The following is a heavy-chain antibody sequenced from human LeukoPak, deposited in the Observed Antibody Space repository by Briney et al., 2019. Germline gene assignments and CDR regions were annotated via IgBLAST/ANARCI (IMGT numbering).Heavy chain of an antibody. CDR1: GFTFSSYE. J-gene: IGHJ5*02. CDR2: ISSSGSTI. CDR3: ARAALPSSRGYSYGYVGT. Sequence: PGGSLRLSCAASGFTFSSYEMNWVRQAPGKGLEWVSYISSSGSTIYYADSVKGRFTISRDNAKNSLYLQMNSLRAEDTAVYYCARAALPSSRGYSYGYVGTWGRGTLVTVSS. D-gene: IGHD5-18*01. V-gene: IGHV3-48*03.